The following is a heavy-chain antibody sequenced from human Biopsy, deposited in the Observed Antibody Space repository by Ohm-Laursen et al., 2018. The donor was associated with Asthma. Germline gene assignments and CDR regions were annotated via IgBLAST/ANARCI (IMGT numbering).Heavy chain of an antibody. Sequence: GSSVKVSCKASGYTFINYAIHWVRQAPGQRLEWMGWINAGNGNTKYSQKFQGRVTITRDTSASTAYMDLSSLRSEATAVYYCARPYYDSSGYYYENLSFDYWGQGTLVTVSS. CDR3: ARPYYDSSGYYYENLSFDY. D-gene: IGHD3-22*01. J-gene: IGHJ4*02. CDR2: INAGNGNT. CDR1: GYTFINYA. V-gene: IGHV1-3*01.